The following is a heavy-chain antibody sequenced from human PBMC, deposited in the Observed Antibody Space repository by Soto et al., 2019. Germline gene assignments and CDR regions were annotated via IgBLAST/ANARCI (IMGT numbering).Heavy chain of an antibody. J-gene: IGHJ4*02. CDR1: GFSFSTYG. D-gene: IGHD2-2*01. CDR3: VRDLREDGCSSSSCFYFDY. V-gene: IGHV3-33*01. CDR2: IWDDGTNK. Sequence: QVQLVESGGGLFQPGRSLRLSCAASGFSFSTYGMHWVRQAPGKGLEWVAVIWDDGTNKYYADSVKGRFTISRDNSKNTLYLQMNSLRAEDTAVYYCVRDLREDGCSSSSCFYFDYWGQGTLVTVSS.